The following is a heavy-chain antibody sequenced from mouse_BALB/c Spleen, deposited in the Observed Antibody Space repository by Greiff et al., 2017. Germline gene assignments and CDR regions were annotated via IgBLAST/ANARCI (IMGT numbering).Heavy chain of an antibody. CDR1: GFTFSSFG. D-gene: IGHD1-2*01. CDR3: ARSSITTAPYFDV. Sequence: EVQRVESGGGLVQPGGSRKLSCAASGFTFSSFGMHWVRQAPEKGLEWVAYISSGSSTIHYADTVKGRFTISRDNPKNTLFLQMTSLRSEDTAMYYCARSSITTAPYFDVWGAGTTVTVSS. CDR2: ISSGSSTI. J-gene: IGHJ1*01. V-gene: IGHV5-17*02.